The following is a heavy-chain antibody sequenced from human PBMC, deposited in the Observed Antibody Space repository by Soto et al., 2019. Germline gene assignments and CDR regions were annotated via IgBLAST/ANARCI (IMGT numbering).Heavy chain of an antibody. V-gene: IGHV3-30*18. CDR1: GFTSVG. D-gene: IGHD2-2*01. J-gene: IGHJ4*02. CDR2: ISYDGSNK. Sequence: HPGGSLRLSCAASGFTSVGPDKWLEWVAVISYDGSNKYYADSVKGRFTISRDNSKNTLYLQMNSLRAEDTAVYYCAKDEDQLLLWRPGYFDYWGQGTLVTVSS. CDR3: AKDEDQLLLWRPGYFDY.